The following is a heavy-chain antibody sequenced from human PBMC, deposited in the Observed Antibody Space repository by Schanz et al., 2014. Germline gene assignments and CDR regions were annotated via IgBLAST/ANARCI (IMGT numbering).Heavy chain of an antibody. V-gene: IGHV3-7*01. CDR1: GFTFSKYW. Sequence: EVQLVESGGGLIQPGGSLRLSCGGSGFTFSKYWMSWVRQAPGKGLEWVANIKQDGSEKYYVDAVKGRFTISRDNAKNSMYLHMKSLRGEDTAVYYCAREEGWGIAAAGPKHYYYGMDVWGQGTTVTVSS. J-gene: IGHJ6*02. CDR2: IKQDGSEK. CDR3: AREEGWGIAAAGPKHYYYGMDV. D-gene: IGHD6-13*01.